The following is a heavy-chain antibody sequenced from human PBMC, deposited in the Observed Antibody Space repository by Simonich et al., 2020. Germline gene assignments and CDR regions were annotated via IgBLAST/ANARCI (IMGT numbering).Heavy chain of an antibody. Sequence: QVQLVQSGAEVKKPGASVKVSCKASGYTFTSYGISWVRQAPGQGLEWMGWISADNSKTNYAQKLQGRVTMTTDTSTSTAYMELRSLRADDTAVYYCARASRGTWWYYYFDYWGQGTLVTVSS. CDR2: ISADNSKT. J-gene: IGHJ4*02. D-gene: IGHD2-15*01. V-gene: IGHV1-18*01. CDR3: ARASRGTWWYYYFDY. CDR1: GYTFTSYG.